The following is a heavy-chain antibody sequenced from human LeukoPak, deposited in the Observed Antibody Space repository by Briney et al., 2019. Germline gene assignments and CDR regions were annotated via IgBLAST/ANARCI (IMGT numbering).Heavy chain of an antibody. CDR3: AKDGPSRQPVVPAAVDY. Sequence: GGSLRLSCAASGFTFSNYAMQWVRQAPGKELEWVAIMSYDGSKKYYVDSVKGRFIISRDNSKNTLYLQMNSLRAEDTAVYYCAKDGPSRQPVVPAAVDYWGQGTLVTVSS. J-gene: IGHJ4*02. CDR2: MSYDGSKK. D-gene: IGHD2-2*01. V-gene: IGHV3-30*18. CDR1: GFTFSNYA.